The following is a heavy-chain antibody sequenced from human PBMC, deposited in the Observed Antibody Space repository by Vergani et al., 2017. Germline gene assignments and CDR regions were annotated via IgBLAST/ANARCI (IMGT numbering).Heavy chain of an antibody. CDR3: ARMWRSSVVTDY. CDR1: GFTFSSYA. Sequence: VQLVESGGGVVQPGRSLRLSCAASGFTFSSYAMHWVRQAPGKGLEWVSSISSSSSYIYYADSVKGRFTISRDNAKNSLYLQMNSLRAEDTAVYYCARMWRSSVVTDYWGQGTLVTVSS. J-gene: IGHJ4*02. D-gene: IGHD6-19*01. CDR2: ISSSSSYI. V-gene: IGHV3-21*01.